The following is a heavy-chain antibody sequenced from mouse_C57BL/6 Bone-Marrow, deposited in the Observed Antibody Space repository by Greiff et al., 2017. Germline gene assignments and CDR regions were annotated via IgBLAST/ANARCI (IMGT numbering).Heavy chain of an antibody. D-gene: IGHD2-5*01. CDR2: IWTGGGT. J-gene: IGHJ3*01. CDR3: ARNAYYSNYAWFAY. Sequence: VKLMESGPGLVAPSQSLSITCTVSGFSLTSYAISWVRQPPGKGLEWLGVIWTGGGTNYNSALKSRLRLSKDNSKSQVFLKMNSLQTDDTARYYCARNAYYSNYAWFAYWGQGTLVTVSA. V-gene: IGHV2-9-1*01. CDR1: GFSLTSYA.